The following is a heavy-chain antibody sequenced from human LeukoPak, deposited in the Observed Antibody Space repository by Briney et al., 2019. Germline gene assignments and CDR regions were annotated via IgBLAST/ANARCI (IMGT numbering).Heavy chain of an antibody. V-gene: IGHV3-66*01. D-gene: IGHD5-18*01. CDR3: ATSRGSSYGYRALELPPSPVD. CDR1: EFSVGSNC. CDR2: IYSGGST. J-gene: IGHJ4*02. Sequence: GGSLRLSCAASEFSVGSNCMTWVRQAPGKGLEWVSLIYSGGSTYYADSVKGRFTISRDNSKNTLYLQMNSLRAEDTAVYYCATSRGSSYGYRALELPPSPVDWGQGTLVTVSS.